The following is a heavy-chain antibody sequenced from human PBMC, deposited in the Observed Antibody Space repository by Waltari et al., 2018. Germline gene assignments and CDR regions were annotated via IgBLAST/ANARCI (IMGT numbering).Heavy chain of an antibody. J-gene: IGHJ4*02. CDR1: GYSISSGYY. Sequence: QVQLQESGPGLVKPSETLSLTCAVSGYSISSGYYWGWIRQPPGKGLEWIGSIYHSGSTYYNPSLKSRVTISVDTSKNQFSLKLSSVTAADTAVYYCARHVRGYFDYWGQGTLVTVSS. CDR3: ARHVRGYFDY. V-gene: IGHV4-38-2*01. CDR2: IYHSGST. D-gene: IGHD3-10*02.